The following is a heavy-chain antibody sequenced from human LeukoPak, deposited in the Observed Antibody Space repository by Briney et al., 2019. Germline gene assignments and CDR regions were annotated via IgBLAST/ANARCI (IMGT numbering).Heavy chain of an antibody. CDR2: VYYSGST. Sequence: SSETLSLTCTVSGGSISSYHWSWIRQSPGKGLEWIGYVYYSGSTNYNPSLKSRVTISVDTSKNQFSLKLSSVTAADTAVYYCARDFYVDGYPYFEYWGQGTLVTVSS. J-gene: IGHJ4*02. V-gene: IGHV4-59*01. CDR3: ARDFYVDGYPYFEY. CDR1: GGSISSYH. D-gene: IGHD5-24*01.